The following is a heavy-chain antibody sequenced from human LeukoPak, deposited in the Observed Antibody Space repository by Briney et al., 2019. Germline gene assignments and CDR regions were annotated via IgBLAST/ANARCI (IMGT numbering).Heavy chain of an antibody. J-gene: IGHJ4*02. CDR1: GGSFSGYY. Sequence: KTSETLSLTCAVYGGSFSGYYWSWIRQPPGKGLEWIGEINHSGSTNYNPSLKSRVTISVDTSKNQFSLKLSSVTAADTAVYYCARSPTVTTESYFDYWGQGTPVTVSS. D-gene: IGHD4-11*01. CDR2: INHSGST. CDR3: ARSPTVTTESYFDY. V-gene: IGHV4-34*01.